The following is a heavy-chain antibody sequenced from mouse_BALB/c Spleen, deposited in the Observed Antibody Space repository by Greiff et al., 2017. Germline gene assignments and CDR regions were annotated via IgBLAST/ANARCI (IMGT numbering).Heavy chain of an antibody. V-gene: IGHV5-17*02. D-gene: IGHD1-1*02. CDR2: ISSGSSTI. CDR3: ARYGGHYAMDY. CDR1: GFTFSSFG. J-gene: IGHJ4*01. Sequence: EVKLVESGGGLVQPGGSRKLSCAASGFTFSSFGMHWVRQAPEKGLEWVAYISSGSSTIYYADTVKGRFTISRDNPKNTLFLQMTSLRSEDTAMYYCARYGGHYAMDYWGQGTSVTVSS.